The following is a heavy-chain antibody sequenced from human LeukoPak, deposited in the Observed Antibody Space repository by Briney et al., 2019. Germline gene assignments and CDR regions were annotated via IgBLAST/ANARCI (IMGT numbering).Heavy chain of an antibody. CDR2: ISAYNGNT. CDR1: GYTFTSYG. J-gene: IGHJ5*02. D-gene: IGHD3-3*01. V-gene: IGHV1-18*01. CDR3: ARVGFFGVVIGGGWFDP. Sequence: ASVKVSCKASGYTFTSYGISWVRQAPGQGLEWMGWISAYNGNTNYAQKLQGRVTMTTDTSTSTAYMELRSLRSDDTAVYYCARVGFFGVVIGGGWFDPWGQETLVTVSS.